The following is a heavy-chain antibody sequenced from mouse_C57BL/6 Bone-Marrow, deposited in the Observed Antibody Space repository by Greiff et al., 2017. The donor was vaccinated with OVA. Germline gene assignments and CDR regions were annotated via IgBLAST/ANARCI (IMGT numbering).Heavy chain of an antibody. CDR1: GYTFTGYW. J-gene: IGHJ4*01. CDR3: ARKGIYDYYVGDAMDY. V-gene: IGHV1-9*01. D-gene: IGHD2-4*01. Sequence: VMLVESGAELMKPGASVKLSCKATGYTFTGYWIEWVKQRPGHGLEWIGEILPGSGSTNYNEKFKGKATFTADTSSNTAYMQLSSLTTEDSAIYYCARKGIYDYYVGDAMDYWGQGTSVTVSS. CDR2: ILPGSGST.